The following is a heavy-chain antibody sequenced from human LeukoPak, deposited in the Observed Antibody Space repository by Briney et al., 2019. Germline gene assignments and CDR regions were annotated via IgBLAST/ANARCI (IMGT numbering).Heavy chain of an antibody. CDR1: GFTFSSYS. J-gene: IGHJ6*02. V-gene: IGHV3-48*01. Sequence: GGSLRLSCAASGFTFSSYSMNWVRQAPGKGLEWVSYISSSSSTIYYADSVKGRFTISRDNSKNTLYLQMNSLRPDDTAVYYCARVRVRAVIITYYYYGMDVWGQGTTVTVSS. CDR3: ARVRVRAVIITYYYYGMDV. D-gene: IGHD3-10*01. CDR2: ISSSSSTI.